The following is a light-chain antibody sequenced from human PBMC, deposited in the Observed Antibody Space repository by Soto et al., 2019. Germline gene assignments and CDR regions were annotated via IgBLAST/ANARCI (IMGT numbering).Light chain of an antibody. V-gene: IGKV1-5*03. CDR3: QYWDDYSWT. CDR2: KAS. J-gene: IGKJ1*01. CDR1: QSITDW. Sequence: DLQMTQSPSTLSASVGDRVTITCRASQSITDWLAWYQQKPGKAPKFLIYKASNLEGGVPSRFSGSGSGTEFTLTISSVQPDDFATYYCQYWDDYSWTLYQGTKVEIK.